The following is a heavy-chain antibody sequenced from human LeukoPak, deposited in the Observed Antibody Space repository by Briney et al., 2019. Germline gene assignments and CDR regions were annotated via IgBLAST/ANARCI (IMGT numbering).Heavy chain of an antibody. D-gene: IGHD3-10*01. CDR1: GFTFSSYE. Sequence: GGSLRLSCAASGFTFSSYEMNWVRQAPGKGLEWVSYISRSGSTIYYADSVKGRFTISRDNAKNSLYLQMNSLRAEDTAVYYCAGFGRRKPKLWFGELSRGVDYWGQGTLVTVSS. CDR3: AGFGRRKPKLWFGELSRGVDY. V-gene: IGHV3-48*03. J-gene: IGHJ4*02. CDR2: ISRSGSTI.